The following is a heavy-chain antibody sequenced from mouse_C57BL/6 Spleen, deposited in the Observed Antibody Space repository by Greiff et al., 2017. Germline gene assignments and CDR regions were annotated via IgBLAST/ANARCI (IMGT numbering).Heavy chain of an antibody. V-gene: IGHV1-54*01. CDR3: AKKGLWPFAY. J-gene: IGHJ3*01. CDR1: GYAFTNYL. CDR2: INPGSGGT. D-gene: IGHD1-1*02. Sequence: QVQLQQSGAELVRPGTSVKVSCKASGYAFTNYLIEWVQQRPGPGLEWIGVINPGSGGTNYNEKVKGKAPLTADKTSSTAYMQLSSLTSEDSSVYFCAKKGLWPFAYWGQGTLVTGSA.